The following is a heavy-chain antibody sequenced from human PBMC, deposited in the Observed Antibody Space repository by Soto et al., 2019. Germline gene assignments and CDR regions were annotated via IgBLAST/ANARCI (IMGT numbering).Heavy chain of an antibody. CDR1: GGSISTYY. V-gene: IGHV4-39*01. Sequence: SETLSLTCTVSGGSISTYYWGWIRQPPGKGLEWIGSIYYSGSTYCRPSLKSRVTISVDTSKNQFSLKLSSVTAADTAVYYCARQVPAAIRLGWFDPWGQGTLVTVSS. D-gene: IGHD2-2*02. CDR3: ARQVPAAIRLGWFDP. CDR2: IYYSGST. J-gene: IGHJ5*02.